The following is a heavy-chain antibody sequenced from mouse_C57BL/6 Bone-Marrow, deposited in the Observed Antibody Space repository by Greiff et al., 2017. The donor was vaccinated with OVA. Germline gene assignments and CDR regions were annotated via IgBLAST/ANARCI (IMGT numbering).Heavy chain of an antibody. CDR3: ARRIYGNYNAMDY. D-gene: IGHD2-1*01. CDR1: GFTFSSYT. J-gene: IGHJ4*01. V-gene: IGHV5-9*01. Sequence: EVKLEESGGGLVKPGGSLKLSCAASGFTFSSYTMSWVRQTPEKRLEWVATISGGGGNTYYPDSVKGRFTISRDNAKNTLYLQMSSLRSEDTALYYCARRIYGNYNAMDYWGQGTSVTVSS. CDR2: ISGGGGNT.